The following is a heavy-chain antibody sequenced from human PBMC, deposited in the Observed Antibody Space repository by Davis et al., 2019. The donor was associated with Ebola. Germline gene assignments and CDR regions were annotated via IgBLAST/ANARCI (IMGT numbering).Heavy chain of an antibody. D-gene: IGHD5-18*01. CDR1: GGSFSGYY. CDR3: ARASPPYSYGNYYYMDV. J-gene: IGHJ6*03. CDR2: INHSGST. Sequence: MPSETLSLTCAVYGGSFSGYYWYWIRQPPGKGLEWIGEINHSGSTNYNPSLKSRVTISVDTSKNQFSLKLSSVTAADTAVYYCARASPPYSYGNYYYMDVWGKGTTVTVSS. V-gene: IGHV4-34*01.